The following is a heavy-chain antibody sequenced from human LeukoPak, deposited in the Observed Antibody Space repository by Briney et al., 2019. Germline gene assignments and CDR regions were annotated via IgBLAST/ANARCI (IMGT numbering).Heavy chain of an antibody. J-gene: IGHJ6*03. V-gene: IGHV3-21*01. Sequence: GGSLRLSCAASGFSFSSYNMNWVRQAPGKGLEWVSSITTSSTYTFYADSVKGRFTISRDNAKNSVYLQMNSLRAEDTAVYYCARGTTALMDVWGKGTTVTVSS. CDR2: ITTSSTYT. CDR1: GFSFSSYN. CDR3: ARGTTALMDV. D-gene: IGHD2-21*02.